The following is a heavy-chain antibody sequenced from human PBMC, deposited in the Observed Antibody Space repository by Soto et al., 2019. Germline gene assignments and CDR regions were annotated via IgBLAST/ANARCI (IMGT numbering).Heavy chain of an antibody. J-gene: IGHJ5*02. D-gene: IGHD3-10*01. CDR3: ARLPRRGITRSRFDP. CDR2: IYYSGST. V-gene: IGHV4-39*01. CDR1: GGSISSSSYY. Sequence: PSETLSLTCTVSGGSISSSSYYWGWIRQPPGKGLEWIGSIYYSGSTYYNPSLKSRVTISVDTSKNQSSLKLSSVTAADTAVYYCARLPRRGITRSRFDPWGQGTLVTVSS.